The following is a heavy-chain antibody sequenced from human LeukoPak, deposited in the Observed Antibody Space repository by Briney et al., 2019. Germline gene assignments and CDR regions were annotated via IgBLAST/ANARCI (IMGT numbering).Heavy chain of an antibody. CDR2: IIPIFGTA. D-gene: IGHD5-24*01. V-gene: IGHV1-69*13. Sequence: ASVKVSCKASGGTFSSYAISWVRQAPGQGLEWMGGIIPIFGTANYAQKFQGKVTITADESTSTVYMELSSLRSEDTAVYYCARGQPVEMATILNWFDPWGQGTLVTVSS. J-gene: IGHJ5*02. CDR1: GGTFSSYA. CDR3: ARGQPVEMATILNWFDP.